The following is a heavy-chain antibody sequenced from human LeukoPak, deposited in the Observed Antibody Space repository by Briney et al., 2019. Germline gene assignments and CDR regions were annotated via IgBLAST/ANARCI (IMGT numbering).Heavy chain of an antibody. CDR3: ARGVRNYYYYYMDV. CDR2: IYSGGST. V-gene: IGHV3-53*01. Sequence: PGGSLRLSCAASGFTVSSNYMSWVRQAPGKGLEWVSVIYSGGSTYYADSVKGRFTISRDNSKNTLYLQMNSLRAEDTAVYYCARGVRNYYYYYMDVWGKGTTVTVSS. J-gene: IGHJ6*03. CDR1: GFTVSSNY. D-gene: IGHD1-1*01.